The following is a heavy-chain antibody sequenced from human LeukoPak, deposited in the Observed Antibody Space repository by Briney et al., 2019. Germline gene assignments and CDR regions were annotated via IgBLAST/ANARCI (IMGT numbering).Heavy chain of an antibody. CDR1: GGSISSYY. Sequence: PSETLSLTCTVSGGSISSYYWSWIRQPPGKGLGWIGEINHSGSTNYNPSLKSRVTISVDTSKNQFSLKLSSVTAADTAVYYCARSFYYYGSGSYYKTWFDPWGQGTLVTVSS. D-gene: IGHD3-10*01. J-gene: IGHJ5*02. CDR3: ARSFYYYGSGSYYKTWFDP. V-gene: IGHV4-34*01. CDR2: INHSGST.